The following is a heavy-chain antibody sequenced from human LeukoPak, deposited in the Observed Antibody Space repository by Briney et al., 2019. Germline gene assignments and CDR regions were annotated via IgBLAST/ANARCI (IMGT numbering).Heavy chain of an antibody. D-gene: IGHD6-13*01. J-gene: IGHJ4*02. V-gene: IGHV3-30*03. CDR3: ARGLYSSSWYLYY. CDR1: GFTFSSYG. CDR2: ISYDGSNK. Sequence: PGGSLRLSCAASGFTFSSYGMHWVRQAPGKGLEWVAVISYDGSNKYYADSVKGRFTISRDNSKNTLYLQMDSLRAEDTAVYYCARGLYSSSWYLYYWGQGTLVTVSS.